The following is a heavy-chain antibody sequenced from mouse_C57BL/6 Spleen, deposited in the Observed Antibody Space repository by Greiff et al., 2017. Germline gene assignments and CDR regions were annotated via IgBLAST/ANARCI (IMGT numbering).Heavy chain of an antibody. Sequence: EVKLVESGGGLVQPKGSLKLSCAASGFSFNTYAMNWVRQAPGKGLEWVARIRSKSNNYATYYADSVKDRFTISRDDSESMLYLQMNNLKTEDTAMYYCVRDWGRALYAMDYWGQGTSVTVSS. CDR1: GFSFNTYA. CDR3: VRDWGRALYAMDY. V-gene: IGHV10-1*01. D-gene: IGHD4-1*01. J-gene: IGHJ4*01. CDR2: IRSKSNNYAT.